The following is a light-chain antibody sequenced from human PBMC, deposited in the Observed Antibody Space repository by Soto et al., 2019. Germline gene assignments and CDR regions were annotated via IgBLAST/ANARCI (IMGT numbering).Light chain of an antibody. CDR3: QQYFTSPLT. CDR1: QSVSSNY. Sequence: EVVLTQSPGTLSLSPGERATLSCRASQSVSSNYLAWYQQQPGQAPRLLIYGASTRATGIPDRFSGSGSGTDFSLTISRLEPEDFALYYCQQYFTSPLTFGGGTKVEIK. CDR2: GAS. V-gene: IGKV3-20*01. J-gene: IGKJ4*01.